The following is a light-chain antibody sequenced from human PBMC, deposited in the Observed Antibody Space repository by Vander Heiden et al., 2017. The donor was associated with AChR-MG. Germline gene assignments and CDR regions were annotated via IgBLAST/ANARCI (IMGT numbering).Light chain of an antibody. J-gene: IGKJ1*01. CDR1: QSLHES. Sequence: EIVLYQSPATPSLASGGRATLFCRAGQSLHESLGWYQQRPGQAPKLLMYLASNRATGIPDRFIGSGSGTVFTLPISSLEPEDFAVYYCQRRGDWPRTFGQGTKVELK. CDR3: QRRGDWPRT. CDR2: LAS. V-gene: IGKV3-11*01.